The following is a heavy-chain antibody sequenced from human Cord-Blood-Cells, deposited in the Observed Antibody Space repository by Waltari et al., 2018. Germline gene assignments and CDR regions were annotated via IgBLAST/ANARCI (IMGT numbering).Heavy chain of an antibody. V-gene: IGHV3-43D*04. CDR1: GFTLDDYA. Sequence: EVQLVESGGVVVQPGGSLRLSCAAPGFTLDDYAMHWARQAPGKGLEWVSLISWDGGSTYYADSVKGRFTISRDNSKNSLYLQMNSLRAEDTALYYCAKDRGYSGSYFDYWGQGTLVTVSS. J-gene: IGHJ4*02. CDR3: AKDRGYSGSYFDY. D-gene: IGHD1-26*01. CDR2: ISWDGGST.